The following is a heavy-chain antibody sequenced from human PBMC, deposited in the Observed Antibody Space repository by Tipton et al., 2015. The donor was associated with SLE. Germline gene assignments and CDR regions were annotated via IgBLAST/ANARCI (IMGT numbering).Heavy chain of an antibody. Sequence: TLSLTCTVSGGSISNYYWSWIRQPAGKGLEWIGRIYTSGSTNYNPSLKSRVTMSVDTSKNQFSLQLSSVTAADTAVYYCARDHPVAGPCDYWGQGTLVTVSS. CDR1: GGSISNYY. CDR3: ARDHPVAGPCDY. V-gene: IGHV4-4*07. D-gene: IGHD6-19*01. J-gene: IGHJ4*02. CDR2: IYTSGST.